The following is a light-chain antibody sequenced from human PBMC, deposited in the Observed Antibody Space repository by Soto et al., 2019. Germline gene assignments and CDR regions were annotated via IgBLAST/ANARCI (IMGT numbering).Light chain of an antibody. CDR2: DAS. CDR3: QHCDGLLPGIV. J-gene: IGKJ3*01. Sequence: DIQLTQSPSSLSASVGDRVTITCQASQDISKYVNWYQQKPGRAPKLLIYDASSLESGVQSRFSGSGSGTDFTLTISRLQPEDIATYYCQHCDGLLPGIVFGTGTKVDI. CDR1: QDISKY. V-gene: IGKV1-33*01.